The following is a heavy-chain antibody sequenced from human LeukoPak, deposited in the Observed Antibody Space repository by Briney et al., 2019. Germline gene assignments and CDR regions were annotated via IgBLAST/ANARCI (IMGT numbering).Heavy chain of an antibody. V-gene: IGHV3-64*01. J-gene: IGHJ4*02. D-gene: IGHD5-12*01. Sequence: TGGSLRLSCAASGFTFSSYAMHWVRQAPGKGLEYVSAISSNGGSTYYANSVKGRFTISRDNSKNTLYLQMGSLRAEDMAVYYCARETRLGGYVNFDYWGQGTLVTVSS. CDR2: ISSNGGST. CDR1: GFTFSSYA. CDR3: ARETRLGGYVNFDY.